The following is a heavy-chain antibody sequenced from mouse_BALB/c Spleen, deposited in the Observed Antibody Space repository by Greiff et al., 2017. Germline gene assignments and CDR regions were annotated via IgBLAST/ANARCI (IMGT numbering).Heavy chain of an antibody. CDR3: ASSQRGFAY. CDR2: INSNGGST. V-gene: IGHV5-6-3*01. CDR1: GFTFSSYG. J-gene: IGHJ3*01. Sequence: DVHLVESGGGLVQPGGSLKLSCAASGFTFSSYGMSWVRQTPDKRLELVATINSNGGSTYYPDSVKGRFTISRDNAKNTLYLQMSSLKSEDTAMYYCASSQRGFAYWGQGTLVTVSA.